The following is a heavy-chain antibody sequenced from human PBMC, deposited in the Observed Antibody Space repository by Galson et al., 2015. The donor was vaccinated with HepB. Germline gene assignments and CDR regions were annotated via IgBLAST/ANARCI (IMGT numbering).Heavy chain of an antibody. J-gene: IGHJ5*02. Sequence: TCAVSGGSISSSNWWSWVRQPPGKGLEWIGEIYHSGSTNYNPSLKSRVTISVDKSKNQFSLKLSSVTAADTAVYYCARAYDFWSGYHTGWFDPWGQGTLVTVSS. V-gene: IGHV4-4*02. CDR3: ARAYDFWSGYHTGWFDP. CDR2: IYHSGST. D-gene: IGHD3-3*01. CDR1: GGSISSSNW.